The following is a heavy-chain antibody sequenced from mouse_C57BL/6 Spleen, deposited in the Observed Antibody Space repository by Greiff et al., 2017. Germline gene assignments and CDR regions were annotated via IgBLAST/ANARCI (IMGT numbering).Heavy chain of an antibody. CDR3: ARPGSSYDYAMDY. J-gene: IGHJ4*01. Sequence: EVKLVESGGGLVKPGGSLKLSCAASGFTFSDYGMHWVRQAPEKGLEWVAYISSGSSTIYYADTVKGRFTLSRDKAKNTLFLQMTSLRSEDTAMYYWARPGSSYDYAMDYWGQGTSVTVSS. D-gene: IGHD1-1*01. CDR2: ISSGSSTI. CDR1: GFTFSDYG. V-gene: IGHV5-17*01.